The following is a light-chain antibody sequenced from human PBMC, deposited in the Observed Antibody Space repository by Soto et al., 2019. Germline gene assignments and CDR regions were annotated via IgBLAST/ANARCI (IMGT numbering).Light chain of an antibody. J-gene: IGKJ4*01. Sequence: EIVLTQSPVTLSLSPGDTATLSCRASQSVVRYVAWYQQKPGQAPRLLIYDATIRASGIPARFIGSGSGTDFSLTISSLEPEDFAVYYCQQRYHWPPLTFGGGTKVEVK. CDR3: QQRYHWPPLT. CDR1: QSVVRY. V-gene: IGKV3-11*01. CDR2: DAT.